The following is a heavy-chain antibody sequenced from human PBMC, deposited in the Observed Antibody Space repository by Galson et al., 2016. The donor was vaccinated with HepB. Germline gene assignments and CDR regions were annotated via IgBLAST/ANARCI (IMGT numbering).Heavy chain of an antibody. CDR3: ARGDNPDYGDYASAYYYMDV. CDR2: INHSGST. CDR1: GFTFSDYY. Sequence: LRLSCAASGFTFSDYYMTWIRQAPGKGLEWIGEINHSGSTNYNPSLKSRVTISVDTSKNQFSLKLSSVTAADTAVYYCARGDNPDYGDYASAYYYMDVWGKGTTVTVSS. J-gene: IGHJ6*03. V-gene: IGHV4-34*01. D-gene: IGHD4-17*01.